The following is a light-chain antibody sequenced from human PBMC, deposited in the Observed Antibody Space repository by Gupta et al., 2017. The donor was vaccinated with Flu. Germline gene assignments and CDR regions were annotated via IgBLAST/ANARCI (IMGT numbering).Light chain of an antibody. Sequence: IVVSQSSDSIPASLRGRAAIDCQSSHSSLYSSNNKNDLAWYQQKPGLPPQFLIYWASTRATGVPDRFSGSGSGTDFTLTISSLQAEDVAIYYCQQYNSTPPTFGQGTKVEIK. J-gene: IGKJ1*01. CDR2: WAS. V-gene: IGKV4-1*01. CDR1: HSSLYSSNNKND. CDR3: QQYNSTPPT.